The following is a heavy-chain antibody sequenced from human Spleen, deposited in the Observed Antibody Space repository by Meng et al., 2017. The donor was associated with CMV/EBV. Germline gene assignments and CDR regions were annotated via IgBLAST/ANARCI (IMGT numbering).Heavy chain of an antibody. J-gene: IGHJ4*02. Sequence: SGFSFNNHALHWVRQAPGKGLEWVAVISYDGSNKNYADSVKGRFTISRDNSENTLYLQMNSLRVEDTAVYYCARDRNYDYVWGMFDYWGQGTLVTVSS. V-gene: IGHV3-30-3*01. CDR3: ARDRNYDYVWGMFDY. D-gene: IGHD3-16*01. CDR2: ISYDGSNK. CDR1: GFSFNNHA.